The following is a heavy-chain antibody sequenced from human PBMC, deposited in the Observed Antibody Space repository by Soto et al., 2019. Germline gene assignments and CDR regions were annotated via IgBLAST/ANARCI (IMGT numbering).Heavy chain of an antibody. V-gene: IGHV3-30*18. CDR3: AKDPPRSAAAYFQH. Sequence: GGSLRLSCAASGFTFSSYGMHWVRQAPGKGLEWVAVISYDGSNKYYADSVKGRFTISRDNSKNTLYLQMNSLRAEDTAVYYCAKDPPRSAAAYFQHWGQGTLVTVSS. CDR2: ISYDGSNK. CDR1: GFTFSSYG. D-gene: IGHD2-15*01. J-gene: IGHJ1*01.